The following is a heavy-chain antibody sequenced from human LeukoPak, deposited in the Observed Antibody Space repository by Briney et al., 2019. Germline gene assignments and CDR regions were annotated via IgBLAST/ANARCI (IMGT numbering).Heavy chain of an antibody. D-gene: IGHD4-17*01. CDR1: GYSISSGYY. Sequence: SETLSLTCAVSGYSISSGYYWGWIRQPPGKGLESIGSIYHSGSTYYNPSLKSRVTISVDTSKNQFSLKLSSVTAADTAVYYCARRLRKTFDAFDIWGQGTMVTVSS. V-gene: IGHV4-38-2*01. CDR3: ARRLRKTFDAFDI. J-gene: IGHJ3*02. CDR2: IYHSGST.